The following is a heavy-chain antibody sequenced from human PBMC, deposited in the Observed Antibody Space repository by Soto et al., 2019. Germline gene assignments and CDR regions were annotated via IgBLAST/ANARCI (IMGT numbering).Heavy chain of an antibody. V-gene: IGHV5-51*01. CDR3: PRSRRGAYSSGWYSPSGYYNYGIDV. CDR1: GYSFTTYW. D-gene: IGHD6-19*01. Sequence: EVQLVQSGAEMKKPGESLKISCKASGYSFTTYWIGWVRQMPGKGLEWMGIIYPGDSDTKYSPSLQGQISISADTSIRTSYLQWTSLKASDTAMYYCPRSRRGAYSSGWYSPSGYYNYGIDVWGQGTKVTVSS. CDR2: IYPGDSDT. J-gene: IGHJ6*02.